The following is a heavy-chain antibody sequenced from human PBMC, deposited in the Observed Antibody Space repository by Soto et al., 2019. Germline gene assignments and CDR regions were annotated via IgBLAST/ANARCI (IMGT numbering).Heavy chain of an antibody. CDR2: IVVGSGNT. CDR1: GGTFSSYA. J-gene: IGHJ6*04. Sequence: SVKVSCKASGGTFSSYAISWVRQARGQRLEWIGWIVVGSGNTNYAQKFQERVTITRDMSTSTAYTELSSLRSEDTAVYYCAADRYDFWSGYYEKMDVWGKGTTVTVSS. V-gene: IGHV1-58*02. D-gene: IGHD3-3*01. CDR3: AADRYDFWSGYYEKMDV.